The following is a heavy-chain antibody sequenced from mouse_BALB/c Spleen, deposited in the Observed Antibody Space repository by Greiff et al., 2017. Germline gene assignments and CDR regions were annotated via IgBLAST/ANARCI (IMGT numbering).Heavy chain of an antibody. CDR2: IYPGDGDT. J-gene: IGHJ4*01. V-gene: IGHV1-87*01. Sequence: VQLQQSGAELARPGASVKLSCKASGYTFTSYWMQWVKQRPGQGLEWIGAIYPGDGDTRYTQKFKGKATLTADKSSSTAYMQLSSLASEDSAVYYCAREGDSYAMDYWGQGTSVTVSS. CDR3: AREGDSYAMDY. CDR1: GYTFTSYW.